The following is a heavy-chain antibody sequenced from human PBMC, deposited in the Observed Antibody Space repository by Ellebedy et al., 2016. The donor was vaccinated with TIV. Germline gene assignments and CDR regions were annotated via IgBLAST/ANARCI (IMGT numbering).Heavy chain of an antibody. CDR1: GFTFSRYS. Sequence: GGSLRLSCAASGFTFSRYSMNWVRQAPGKGLEWVSYISSSSDTIYYADSVTGRFTISRDNARNSLSLQMNSLRAEDTAVYYCARGLSDYGDFELDYWGQGALVTVSS. D-gene: IGHD4-17*01. CDR3: ARGLSDYGDFELDY. V-gene: IGHV3-48*01. CDR2: ISSSSDTI. J-gene: IGHJ4*02.